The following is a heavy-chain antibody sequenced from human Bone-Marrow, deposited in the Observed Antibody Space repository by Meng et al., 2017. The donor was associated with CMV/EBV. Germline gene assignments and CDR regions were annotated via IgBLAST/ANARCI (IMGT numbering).Heavy chain of an antibody. CDR3: ARDSPYYDFWSGYYPISE. J-gene: IGHJ4*02. CDR2: ISSSSYI. D-gene: IGHD3-3*01. Sequence: GESLKISCAASGFTFSSYSMNWVRQAPGKGLEWVSSISSSSYIYYADSVKGRFTISRDNAKNSLYLQMNSLRAEDTAVYYCARDSPYYDFWSGYYPISEWGQGTLVTVSS. CDR1: GFTFSSYS. V-gene: IGHV3-21*01.